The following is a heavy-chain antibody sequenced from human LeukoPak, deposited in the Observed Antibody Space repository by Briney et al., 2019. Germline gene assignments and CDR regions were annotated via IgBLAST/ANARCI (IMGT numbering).Heavy chain of an antibody. CDR1: GGTFSSYA. D-gene: IGHD6-19*01. CDR3: ARDGAVAGEFDY. J-gene: IGHJ4*02. CDR2: IIPILGIA. Sequence: GASVKVSCKASGGTFSSYAISWVRQAPGQGLEWMGRIIPILGIANYAQKFQGRVTITADKSTSTAYMELSSLRSEDTAVYYCARDGAVAGEFDYWGQGTLVTVSS. V-gene: IGHV1-69*04.